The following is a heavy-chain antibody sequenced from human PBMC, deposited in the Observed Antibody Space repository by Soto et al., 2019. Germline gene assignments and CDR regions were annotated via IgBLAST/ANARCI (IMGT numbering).Heavy chain of an antibody. CDR1: GYSFTSYW. J-gene: IGHJ4*02. V-gene: IGHV5-51*01. D-gene: IGHD1-26*01. CDR3: ARLPTLYSGSYFDY. CDR2: IYPGDSDT. Sequence: GESLKISCQGSGYSFTSYWIGWVRQMPGKGLEWMGIIYPGDSDTRYSPSFQGQVTISADKSISTAFLQWSSLKASDTSMYYCARLPTLYSGSYFDYWGQGALVTVSS.